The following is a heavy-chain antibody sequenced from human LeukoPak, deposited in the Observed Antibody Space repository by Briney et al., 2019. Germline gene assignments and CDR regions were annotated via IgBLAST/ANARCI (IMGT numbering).Heavy chain of an antibody. Sequence: GGSLRLSGAASGFTVSSNYMSWVRKAPGKGLEWVSVIYSGGSTYYADSVKGRFTISRDNSKNTLYLQMNSLRAEDTAVYYCARDHPSSGYYYYYGMDVWGQGTTVTVSS. D-gene: IGHD3-22*01. CDR3: ARDHPSSGYYYYYGMDV. CDR1: GFTVSSNY. CDR2: IYSGGST. V-gene: IGHV3-53*01. J-gene: IGHJ6*02.